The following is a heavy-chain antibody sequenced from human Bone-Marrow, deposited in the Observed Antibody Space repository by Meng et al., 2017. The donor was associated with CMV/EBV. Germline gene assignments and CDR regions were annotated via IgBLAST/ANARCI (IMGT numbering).Heavy chain of an antibody. J-gene: IGHJ4*02. CDR1: GFTFSNYA. CDR2: ISGSGYST. D-gene: IGHD3-22*01. CDR3: AKPPPHYYDTSGYQLGSFYFDY. V-gene: IGHV3-23*01. Sequence: GESLKISCAASGFTFSNYAMSWVRQAPGKGLEWVSLISGSGYSTYYADSVKGRFTISRDNSKNTLYRQMNSLRAEGEAVYYRAKPPPHYYDTSGYQLGSFYFDYCGQGTLVTASS.